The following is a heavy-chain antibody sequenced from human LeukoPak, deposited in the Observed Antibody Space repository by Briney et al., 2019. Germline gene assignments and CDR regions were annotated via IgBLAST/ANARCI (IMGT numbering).Heavy chain of an antibody. D-gene: IGHD6-19*01. Sequence: SETLSLTCTVSGGSISSYYWSRIRQPAGKGLEWIGRIYTSGSTNYNPSLKSRVTMSVDRSKNQFSLKLSSVTAADTAVYYCARVAVAGNMIDYWGQGTLVTVSS. V-gene: IGHV4-4*07. CDR1: GGSISSYY. CDR2: IYTSGST. CDR3: ARVAVAGNMIDY. J-gene: IGHJ4*02.